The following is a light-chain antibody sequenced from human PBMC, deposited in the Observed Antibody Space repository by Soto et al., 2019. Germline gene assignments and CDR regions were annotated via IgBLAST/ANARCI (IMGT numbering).Light chain of an antibody. CDR3: QQYDKSPRT. Sequence: EIVLTQSPGTLSLSPGERATLSCRASQSVSSSFLAWYQQKPGQAPRLLLYGASSRATGIPDRFNGSGSGTDFTLIISRLQPEDCAVYYCQQYDKSPRTFGQGTKVEIK. J-gene: IGKJ1*01. V-gene: IGKV3-20*01. CDR2: GAS. CDR1: QSVSSSF.